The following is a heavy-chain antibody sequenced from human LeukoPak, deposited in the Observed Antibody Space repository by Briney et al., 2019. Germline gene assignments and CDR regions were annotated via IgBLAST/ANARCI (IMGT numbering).Heavy chain of an antibody. V-gene: IGHV1-18*01. CDR1: GYAFTSYG. CDR2: ISAYNGNT. D-gene: IGHD3-3*01. Sequence: GASVKVSCKASGYAFTSYGISWVRQAPGQGLEWMGWISAYNGNTNYAQKLQGRVTMTTDTSTSTAYMELRSLRSDDTAVYYCARGGSGWYYDFWSGYYDQVDYWGQGTLVTVSS. CDR3: ARGGSGWYYDFWSGYYDQVDY. J-gene: IGHJ4*02.